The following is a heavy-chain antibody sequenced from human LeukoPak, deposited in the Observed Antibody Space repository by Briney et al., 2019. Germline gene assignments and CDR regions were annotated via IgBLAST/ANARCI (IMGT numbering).Heavy chain of an antibody. CDR1: GGSISSSSYY. CDR3: ASKPRGGSRIDY. D-gene: IGHD6-13*01. J-gene: IGHJ4*02. V-gene: IGHV4-39*01. CDR2: IYYSGST. Sequence: PSETLSLTCTVAGGSISSSSYYWGWIREPPGKGLEWIGSIYYSGSTYYNPSLKSRVTISVDTSKNQFSLKLSSVTAADTAVYYCASKPRGGSRIDYWGQGTLVTVSS.